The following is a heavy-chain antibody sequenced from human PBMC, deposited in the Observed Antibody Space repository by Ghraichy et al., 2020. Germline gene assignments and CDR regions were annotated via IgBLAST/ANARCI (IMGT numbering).Heavy chain of an antibody. Sequence: GESLNISCKGSGYSFTSYWIGWVRQMPGKGLEWMGIIYPGDSDTRYSPSFQGQVTISADKSISTAYLQWSSLKASDTAMYYCARQIPYCGGDCYSDYDGWFDPWGQGTLVTVSS. J-gene: IGHJ5*02. CDR2: IYPGDSDT. CDR3: ARQIPYCGGDCYSDYDGWFDP. D-gene: IGHD2-21*01. CDR1: GYSFTSYW. V-gene: IGHV5-51*01.